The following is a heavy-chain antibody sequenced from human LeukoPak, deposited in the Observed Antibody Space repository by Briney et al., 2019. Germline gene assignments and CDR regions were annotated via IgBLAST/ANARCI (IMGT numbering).Heavy chain of an antibody. CDR3: ARAPVGYSYGLRHIYYMDV. CDR1: GGSFSGYY. CDR2: IYYSGST. D-gene: IGHD5-18*01. J-gene: IGHJ6*03. Sequence: SETLSLTCAVYGGSFSGYYWSWIRQPPGKGLEWLGSIYYSGSTYYNPSLKSRVTISVDTSKNQFSLRLTFVTAADTAEYYCARAPVGYSYGLRHIYYMDVWGKGTTVTVSS. V-gene: IGHV4-34*01.